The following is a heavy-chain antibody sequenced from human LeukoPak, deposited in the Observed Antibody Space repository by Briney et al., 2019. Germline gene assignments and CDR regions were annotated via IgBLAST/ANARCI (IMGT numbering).Heavy chain of an antibody. CDR2: INPNSGGT. CDR3: ARAPYYDILAGYYSILDY. V-gene: IGHV1-2*02. CDR1: GYTFTGYY. D-gene: IGHD3-9*01. J-gene: IGHJ4*02. Sequence: ASVNVSFKASGYTFTGYYMHWGRQAPGPGLEWMGWINPNSGGTNYAQKCQDRHTMTRGTSISTAYMELRRLRSEDTGVYDCARAPYYDILAGYYSILDYSGEGTLVTDSS.